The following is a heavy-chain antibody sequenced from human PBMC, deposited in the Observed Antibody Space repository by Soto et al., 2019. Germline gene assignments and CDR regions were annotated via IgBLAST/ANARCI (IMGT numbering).Heavy chain of an antibody. CDR1: GFTFSDYY. Sequence: PGGSLRLSCAASGFTFSDYYMSWIRQAPGKGLEWVSYISSSSSYTNYADSVKGRFTISRDNAKNSLYLQMNSLRAEDTAVYYCARDRQEGQWFGELLIRSYYYYGMDVWGQGTTVTVSS. D-gene: IGHD3-10*01. V-gene: IGHV3-11*06. J-gene: IGHJ6*02. CDR2: ISSSSSYT. CDR3: ARDRQEGQWFGELLIRSYYYYGMDV.